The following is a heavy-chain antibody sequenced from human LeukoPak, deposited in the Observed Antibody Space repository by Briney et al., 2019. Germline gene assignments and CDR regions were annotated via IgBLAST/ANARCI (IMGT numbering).Heavy chain of an antibody. D-gene: IGHD3-22*01. CDR3: AKVSRDRYDSSGYYYHFMDV. CDR2: IKQDGSQK. J-gene: IGHJ6*02. V-gene: IGHV3-7*03. Sequence: PGGSLRLSCVASGFTFTNYWMNWVRQAPGKGLEWVASIKQDGSQKSYVDSVKGRFTISRDNSKNTLYLQMNSLRAEDTAVYYCAKVSRDRYDSSGYYYHFMDVWGQGTTVTVSS. CDR1: GFTFTNYW.